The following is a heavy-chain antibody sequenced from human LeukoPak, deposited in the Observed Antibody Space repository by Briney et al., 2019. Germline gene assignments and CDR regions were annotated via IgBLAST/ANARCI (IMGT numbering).Heavy chain of an antibody. CDR1: GFTFSSQW. Sequence: PGGSLRLSCAASGFTFSSQWMSWVRQAPGKGLEWVANVNQGGTEKYYVDSVKGRFTISRDNAKNSLYLQMNSLRAEDTAVYYCARGEYGSGSYHIDYWGQGTLVTVSS. CDR2: VNQGGTEK. J-gene: IGHJ4*02. CDR3: ARGEYGSGSYHIDY. V-gene: IGHV3-7*01. D-gene: IGHD3-10*01.